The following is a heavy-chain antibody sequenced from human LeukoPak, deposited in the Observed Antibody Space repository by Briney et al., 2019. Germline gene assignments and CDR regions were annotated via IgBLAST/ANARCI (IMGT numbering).Heavy chain of an antibody. D-gene: IGHD5-18*01. J-gene: IGHJ4*02. CDR2: ISYDGSNK. Sequence: GGSLRLSCAASGFTFSSYAMSWVRQAPGKGLEWVAVISYDGSNKYYADSVKGRFTISRDNSKNTLYLQMNSLRAEDTAVYYCARASVGYSYGSDIDYWGQGSLVTVSS. CDR1: GFTFSSYA. CDR3: ARASVGYSYGSDIDY. V-gene: IGHV3-30-3*01.